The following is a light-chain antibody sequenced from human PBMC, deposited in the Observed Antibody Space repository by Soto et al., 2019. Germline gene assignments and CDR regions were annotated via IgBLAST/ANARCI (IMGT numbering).Light chain of an antibody. CDR1: QSVGSS. CDR3: QQRNDWPLT. Sequence: EIVLTQSPATLSLSPGERATLSCRASQSVGSSLAWYQQKPGQAPRLLINDSSNRATGIPARFSGSGSGTDFTLTISSLEPEDFVVYSCQQRNDWPLTFGGGTKVEIK. J-gene: IGKJ4*01. CDR2: DSS. V-gene: IGKV3-11*01.